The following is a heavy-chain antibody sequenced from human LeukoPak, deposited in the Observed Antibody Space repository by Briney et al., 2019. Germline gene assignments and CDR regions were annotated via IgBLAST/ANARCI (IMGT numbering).Heavy chain of an antibody. CDR3: AKDGLVWFGELN. Sequence: GGSLRLSCAASGFSVSNNYMSWVRQAPGKGLEWVSTINRDGPTFHADSVKGRFTISRDNSKNTLYLQMNSLRAEDTAVYYCAKDGLVWFGELNWGQGTLVTVSS. CDR2: INRDGPT. V-gene: IGHV3-53*01. J-gene: IGHJ4*02. CDR1: GFSVSNNY. D-gene: IGHD3-10*01.